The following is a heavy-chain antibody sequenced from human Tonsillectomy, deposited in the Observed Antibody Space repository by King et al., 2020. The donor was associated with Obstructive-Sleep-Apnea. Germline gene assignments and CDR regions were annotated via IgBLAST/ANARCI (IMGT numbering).Heavy chain of an antibody. J-gene: IGHJ4*02. Sequence: QLVQSGAEVKKPGASVKVSCKASGYTFTTFDINWVRQATGQGLEWMGLMNPNSVNKGYAQKFQGRVTMTRKTSISTAYMELSNLRSEDTAVYYCARRSGWYYFDYWSQGTLVTVSS. CDR2: MNPNSVNK. V-gene: IGHV1-8*01. CDR3: ARRSGWYYFDY. CDR1: GYTFTTFD. D-gene: IGHD6-19*01.